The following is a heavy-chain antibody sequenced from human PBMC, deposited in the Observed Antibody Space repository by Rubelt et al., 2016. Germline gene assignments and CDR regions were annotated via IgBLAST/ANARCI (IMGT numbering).Heavy chain of an antibody. D-gene: IGHD3-10*01. CDR2: IYYSGST. Sequence: QMHLQESGPGLVKPSETLSLTCTVSGGSISSGGYYWSWIRQHPGKGLEWIGYIYYSGSTYYNPSLTSRVTISVDTSKNQLALKRGSVAAGELAVYDCARGSGSGSYYINWFDPWGQGTLVTVSS. CDR3: ARGSGSGSYYINWFDP. J-gene: IGHJ5*02. CDR1: GGSISSGGYY. V-gene: IGHV4-31*03.